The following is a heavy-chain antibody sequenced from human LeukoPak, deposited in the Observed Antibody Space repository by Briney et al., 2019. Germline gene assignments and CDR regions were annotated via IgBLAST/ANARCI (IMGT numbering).Heavy chain of an antibody. Sequence: GGSLRLSCAASGFTFSDYYMSWIRQAPGKGLEWVSYISSSGSTIYYADSVKGRFTISRDNSKNTLYLQMNSLRAEDTAVYYCAKDEYYCFDYWGQGTLVTVSS. J-gene: IGHJ4*02. CDR2: ISSSGSTI. V-gene: IGHV3-11*04. CDR1: GFTFSDYY. D-gene: IGHD2/OR15-2a*01. CDR3: AKDEYYCFDY.